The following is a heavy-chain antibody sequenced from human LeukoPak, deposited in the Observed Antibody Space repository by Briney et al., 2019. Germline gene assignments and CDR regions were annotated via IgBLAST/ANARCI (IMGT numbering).Heavy chain of an antibody. CDR1: GFTFSSYA. D-gene: IGHD3-10*02. CDR3: AKDDVRRYGDWAYYLDY. V-gene: IGHV3-23*01. J-gene: IGHJ4*02. CDR2: VSGSGGST. Sequence: GGSLRLSCAASGFTFSSYAMSWVRQAPVKGLEWVSTVSGSGGSTYYADSVKGRFTISRDNSKNTLYLQMNSLRAEDTAVYFCAKDDVRRYGDWAYYLDYWGQGTLVTVSS.